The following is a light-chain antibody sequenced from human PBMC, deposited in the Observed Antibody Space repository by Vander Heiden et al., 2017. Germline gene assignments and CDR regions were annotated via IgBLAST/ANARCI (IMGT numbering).Light chain of an antibody. J-gene: IGKJ4*01. CDR3: MQAVQTPLT. CDR2: FGS. Sequence: DIVMTQSLLSLPVTPGEPASISRRSSQSLLHSNGFNYLDWYVQKPGQSPQLLIYFGSSRASGVPDRFSGSGSGTDFTLKISRVEAEDVGVYYCMQAVQTPLTFGGGTKVEIK. V-gene: IGKV2-28*01. CDR1: QSLLHSNGFNY.